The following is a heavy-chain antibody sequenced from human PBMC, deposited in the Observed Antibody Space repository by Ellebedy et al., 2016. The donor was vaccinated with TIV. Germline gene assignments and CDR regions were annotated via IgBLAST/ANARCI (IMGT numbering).Heavy chain of an antibody. D-gene: IGHD1-14*01. CDR3: ARGTSVVLGPYYSMDV. V-gene: IGHV3-74*01. CDR1: GFTFSSYW. J-gene: IGHJ6*02. Sequence: GESLKISCAASGFTFSSYWMHWVRQAPGKGLVWVSRINRDESSTRYADSVKGRFTIYRDNAKNTLHLELNSLRAEDTAVYYCARGTSVVLGPYYSMDVWGQGTTVIVSS. CDR2: INRDESST.